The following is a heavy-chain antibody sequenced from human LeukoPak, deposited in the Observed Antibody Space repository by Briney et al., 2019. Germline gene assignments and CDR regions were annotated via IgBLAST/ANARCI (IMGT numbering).Heavy chain of an antibody. J-gene: IGHJ5*01. CDR2: IYLRGNT. Sequence: SETLSLTCAVSGGSFNNHYGSWIRQSPGKGLEWIGHIYLRGNTDYNPSLKSRVTISVDTSNNQLSLKLTSLNASDTGLYYCARGKIRSRFDSWGQGTLVTVSS. D-gene: IGHD3-10*01. CDR1: GGSFNNHY. CDR3: ARGKIRSRFDS. V-gene: IGHV4-34*01.